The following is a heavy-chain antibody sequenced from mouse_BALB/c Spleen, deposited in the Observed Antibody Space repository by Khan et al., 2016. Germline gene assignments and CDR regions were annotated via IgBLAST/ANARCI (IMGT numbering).Heavy chain of an antibody. CDR1: AFTFSDYY. CDR3: ARDLNWYVDG. V-gene: IGHV5-4*02. CDR2: ISDGGSYT. Sequence: VQLKESGGGLVKPGGSLKLSCAASAFTFSDYYMYWVRQTPEKRLEWVATISDGGSYTYYPDSVKGRFTISRDNAKNNLYLQMSSLKSEDTAMYYCARDLNWYVDGWGAGTTVTVSS. J-gene: IGHJ1*01.